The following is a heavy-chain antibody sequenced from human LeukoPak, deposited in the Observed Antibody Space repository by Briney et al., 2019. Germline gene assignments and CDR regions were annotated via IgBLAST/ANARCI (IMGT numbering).Heavy chain of an antibody. CDR2: ISAYNGNT. J-gene: IGHJ5*01. CDR3: ARGSRKTYSIGWYAC. D-gene: IGHD6-19*01. V-gene: IGHV1-18*01. Sequence: GASVKVSCKASSYTFTSYGISWVRQAPGQGLEWMGWISAYNGNTNYAQKLQGRVTMTTDTSTSTAYMELRSLRSDDTAVYYCARGSRKTYSIGWYACWGQGTLVTVSS. CDR1: SYTFTSYG.